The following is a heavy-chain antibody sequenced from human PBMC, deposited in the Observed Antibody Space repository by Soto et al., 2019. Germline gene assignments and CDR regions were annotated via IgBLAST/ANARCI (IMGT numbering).Heavy chain of an antibody. CDR2: ISSSSSTI. J-gene: IGHJ6*02. D-gene: IGHD6-13*01. CDR3: ARDRGIRYSRSFGSWYGMDV. CDR1: GFTFSSYS. V-gene: IGHV3-48*02. Sequence: GGSLRLSCAASGFTFSSYSMNGVRQAPGKGLEWVSYISSSSSTIYYADSVKGRFTISRDNAKNSLYLQMNSLRDEDTAVYYCARDRGIRYSRSFGSWYGMDVWGQGTTVTVSS.